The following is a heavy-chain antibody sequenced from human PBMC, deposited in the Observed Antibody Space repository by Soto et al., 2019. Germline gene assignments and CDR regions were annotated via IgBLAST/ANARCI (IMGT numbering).Heavy chain of an antibody. CDR3: ARWDAAATGYYFDY. V-gene: IGHV4-31*03. CDR1: GGSISSGGYY. D-gene: IGHD6-13*01. J-gene: IGHJ4*02. Sequence: SETLSLTCTVSGGSISSGGYYWSWIRQHPGKGLEWIGYIYYSGSTYYNPSLKSRVTISVDTSKNQFSLKLSSVTAADTAMYYCARWDAAATGYYFDYWGQGTLVTVSS. CDR2: IYYSGST.